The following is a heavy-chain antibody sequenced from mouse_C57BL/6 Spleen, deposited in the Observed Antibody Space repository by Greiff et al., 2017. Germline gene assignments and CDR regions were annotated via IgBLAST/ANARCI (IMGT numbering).Heavy chain of an antibody. CDR1: GYTFTDYY. J-gene: IGHJ2*01. Sequence: QVQLKQSGAELVRPGASVKLSCKASGYTFTDYYINWVKQRPGQGLEWIARIYPGSGNTYYNEKFKGKATLTAEKSSSTAYMQLSSLTSEDSAVYFGARRVTGTRGYFDYWGQGTTLTVSS. CDR2: IYPGSGNT. V-gene: IGHV1-76*01. D-gene: IGHD4-1*01. CDR3: ARRVTGTRGYFDY.